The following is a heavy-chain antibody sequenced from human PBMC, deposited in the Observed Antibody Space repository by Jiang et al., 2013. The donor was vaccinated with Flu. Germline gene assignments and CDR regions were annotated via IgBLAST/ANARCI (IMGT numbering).Heavy chain of an antibody. Sequence: LEWIGSIYHSGSTYYNPSLKSRVTISVDTSKNQXSLKLSSVTAADTAVYYCASGRDDYIWGSYRPFDYWGQGTLVTVSS. CDR3: ASGRDDYIWGSYRPFDY. V-gene: IGHV4-38-2*01. CDR2: IYHSGST. D-gene: IGHD3-16*02. J-gene: IGHJ4*02.